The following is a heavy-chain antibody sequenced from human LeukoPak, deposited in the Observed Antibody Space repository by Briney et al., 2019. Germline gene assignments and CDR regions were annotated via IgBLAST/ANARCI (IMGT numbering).Heavy chain of an antibody. Sequence: PSETLSLTCTVSGGSISSYYWSWIRQPPGKGLEWIGNIYYSGSTNYNPSLKSRVTMSVDTSKNHFSLKLSSVTAADTAVYYCARVGTYYYGSGSYRWFDPWGQGTLVTVSS. J-gene: IGHJ5*02. CDR2: IYYSGST. V-gene: IGHV4-59*01. CDR1: GGSISSYY. D-gene: IGHD3-10*01. CDR3: ARVGTYYYGSGSYRWFDP.